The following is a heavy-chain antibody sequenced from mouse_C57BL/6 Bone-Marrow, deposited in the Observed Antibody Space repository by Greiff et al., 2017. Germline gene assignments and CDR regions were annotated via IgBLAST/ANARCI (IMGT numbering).Heavy chain of an antibody. D-gene: IGHD1-1*01. J-gene: IGHJ1*01. Sequence: EVQLVESGGGLVKPGGSLKLSCAASGFTFSSYAMSWVRQTPEKRLEWVATISDGGSYTYYPDNVKGRFTISRDNAKNNLYLQMSHLKSEDTAMYYCARDRGYGSSYCWYFDVWGSGTTVTVSS. CDR3: ARDRGYGSSYCWYFDV. V-gene: IGHV5-4*01. CDR1: GFTFSSYA. CDR2: ISDGGSYT.